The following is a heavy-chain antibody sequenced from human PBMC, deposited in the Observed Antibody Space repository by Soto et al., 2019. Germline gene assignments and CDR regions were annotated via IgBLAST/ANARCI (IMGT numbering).Heavy chain of an antibody. J-gene: IGHJ4*02. CDR3: ARIWYSDSSGYYAFDY. CDR2: ISAYDGQT. Sequence: GASVKVSCKASGDGFSNYGFSWVRQAPGQGLEWMGWISAYDGQTNYTKKFQGRVTMTTDTSSSTAYMELRSLRSDDTAVYYCARIWYSDSSGYYAFDYWGLGTLVTVS. D-gene: IGHD3-22*01. V-gene: IGHV1-18*01. CDR1: GDGFSNYG.